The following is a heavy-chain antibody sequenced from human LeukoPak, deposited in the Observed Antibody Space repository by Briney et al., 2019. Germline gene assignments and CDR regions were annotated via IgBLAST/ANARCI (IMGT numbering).Heavy chain of an antibody. V-gene: IGHV3-7*01. CDR2: IKQDGSEK. CDR1: GFTFSNAW. J-gene: IGHJ6*03. D-gene: IGHD3-3*01. Sequence: GGSLRLSCAASGFTFSNAWMSWVRQAPGKGLEWVANIKQDGSEKYYVDSVKGRFTISRDNAKNSLYLQMNSLRAEDTAVYYCARVWSGYKSNGDVGYYYYYMDVWGKGTTVTVSS. CDR3: ARVWSGYKSNGDVGYYYYYMDV.